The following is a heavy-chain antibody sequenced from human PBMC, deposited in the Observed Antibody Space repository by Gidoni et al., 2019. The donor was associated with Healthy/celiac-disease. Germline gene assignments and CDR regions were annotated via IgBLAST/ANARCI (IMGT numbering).Heavy chain of an antibody. CDR2: ISGSGGST. Sequence: EVQLLESGGGLVQPGVSLRLSCAASGFSFSSYAMSWVRQAPGKGLELVSAISGSGGSTYYADSVKGRFTSSRDKSKNTLYLQMNSLRAEDTAVYYCAKDAPIVVVAAYWGQGTLVIVSS. V-gene: IGHV3-23*01. J-gene: IGHJ4*02. D-gene: IGHD2-15*01. CDR1: GFSFSSYA. CDR3: AKDAPIVVVAAY.